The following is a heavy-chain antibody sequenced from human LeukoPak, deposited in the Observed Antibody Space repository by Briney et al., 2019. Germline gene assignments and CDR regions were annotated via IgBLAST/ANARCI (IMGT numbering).Heavy chain of an antibody. CDR1: GFTFSSYG. CDR2: ISYDGSNK. Sequence: GGSLRLSCAASGFTFSSYGMHWVRQAPGKGLEWVAVISYDGSNKYYADSVRGRFTISRDNSKNTLYLQMNSLRAEDTAVYYCAKDLTVTYCSGGSCYSSDAFDIWGQGTMVTVSS. V-gene: IGHV3-30*18. D-gene: IGHD2-15*01. CDR3: AKDLTVTYCSGGSCYSSDAFDI. J-gene: IGHJ3*02.